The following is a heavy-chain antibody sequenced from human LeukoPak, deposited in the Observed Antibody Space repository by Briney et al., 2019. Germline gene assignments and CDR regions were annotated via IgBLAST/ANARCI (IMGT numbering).Heavy chain of an antibody. CDR3: ARDSYYDFWSGYPVTVTEVHDAFDI. CDR2: IYYSGST. V-gene: IGHV4-59*01. D-gene: IGHD3-3*01. J-gene: IGHJ3*02. CDR1: GGSISSYY. Sequence: SETLSLTCTVSGGSISSYYLSWIRQPPGKGLEWIGYIYYSGSTNYNPSLKSRVTISVDTSKNQFSLKLSSVTAADTAVYYCARDSYYDFWSGYPVTVTEVHDAFDIWGQGTMVTVSS.